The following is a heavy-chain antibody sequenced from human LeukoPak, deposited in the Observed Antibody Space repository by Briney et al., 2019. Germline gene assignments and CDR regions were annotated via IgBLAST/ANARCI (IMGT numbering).Heavy chain of an antibody. CDR2: TYNSGST. Sequence: PSETLSLTCTVSGGSISSHYWSWLRQSAVKGLEWIGRTYNSGSTNYNPSLKSRVTISVDTSKNQFSLKLSSVTAADTAVYYCARDMSGFAFDIWGQGTMVTVSS. CDR1: GGSISSHY. D-gene: IGHD3-3*01. CDR3: ARDMSGFAFDI. V-gene: IGHV4-4*07. J-gene: IGHJ3*02.